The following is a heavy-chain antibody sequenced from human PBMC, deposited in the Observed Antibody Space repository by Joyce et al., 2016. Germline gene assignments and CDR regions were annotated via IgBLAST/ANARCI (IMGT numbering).Heavy chain of an antibody. CDR1: GYIFNGYW. V-gene: IGHV5-51*01. Sequence: EVQLVQSGAEVKKPGESLQISCKGSGYIFNGYWIGWGRQMPGKGLEWMGTIDPGESNTTYSPSFQGQVTISVDKSISTAYLQWNSLKASDSAMYYCARNSNFDFWGQGTMVTVSS. J-gene: IGHJ3*01. CDR2: IDPGESNT. D-gene: IGHD2/OR15-2a*01. CDR3: ARNSNFDF.